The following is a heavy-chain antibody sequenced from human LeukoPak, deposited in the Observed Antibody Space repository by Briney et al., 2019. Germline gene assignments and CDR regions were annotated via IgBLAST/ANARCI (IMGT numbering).Heavy chain of an antibody. V-gene: IGHV3-7*01. J-gene: IGHJ4*02. CDR3: ARVGQLGPFDY. CDR1: GFTFSNYW. CDR2: IKQDGSEK. D-gene: IGHD1-1*01. Sequence: GGSLRLSCAASGFTFSNYWMSWVRQAPGKGLEWVANIKQDGSEKYYVDSVKGRFTTSRDNAKHSLYLQMNSLRAEDTAVYYCARVGQLGPFDYWGQGTLVTVSS.